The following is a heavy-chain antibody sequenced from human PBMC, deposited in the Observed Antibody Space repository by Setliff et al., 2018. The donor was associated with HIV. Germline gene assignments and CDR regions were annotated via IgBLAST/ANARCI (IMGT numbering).Heavy chain of an antibody. CDR2: IYHSGST. D-gene: IGHD1-26*01. V-gene: IGHV4-38-2*01. CDR3: AREPIVFDY. CDR1: GYSINSGYY. J-gene: IGHJ4*02. Sequence: SETLSLTCAVSGYSINSGYYWGWIRQPPGKGLEWIGSIYHSGSTYYNPSLKSRVTISVDTSKNQFSLKLSSLTAADTAVYYCAREPIVFDYWGQGTLVTVSS.